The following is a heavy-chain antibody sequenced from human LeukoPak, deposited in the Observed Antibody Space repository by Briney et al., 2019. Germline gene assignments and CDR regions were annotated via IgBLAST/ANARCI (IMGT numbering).Heavy chain of an antibody. V-gene: IGHV4-4*07. D-gene: IGHD2-2*01. CDR1: GDSTSGYY. CDR3: ATERSRGLAL. Sequence: SETLSLTCTVPGDSTSGYYWSWIRQPAGKGLDWIGRMYTSGSANYNPSLKSRVTMSLDTSKKLFSLQMSSVTAADTAIYYCATERSRGLALWGQGALVIISS. CDR2: MYTSGSA. J-gene: IGHJ5*02.